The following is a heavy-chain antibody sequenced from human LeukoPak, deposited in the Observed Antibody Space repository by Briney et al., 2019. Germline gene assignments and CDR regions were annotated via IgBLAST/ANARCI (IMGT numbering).Heavy chain of an antibody. Sequence: SETLSLTCTVSGGSISSGGYYWSWIRQHPGKGLEWIGYILYSGNTYYNPSLKSRVTISEDTSKNQFSLKLSSVTAADTAVYYCARAQLAKQLWLEAAENYFDYWGQGTLVTVSS. CDR1: GGSISSGGYY. D-gene: IGHD5-18*01. CDR3: ARAQLAKQLWLEAAENYFDY. CDR2: ILYSGNT. J-gene: IGHJ4*02. V-gene: IGHV4-31*03.